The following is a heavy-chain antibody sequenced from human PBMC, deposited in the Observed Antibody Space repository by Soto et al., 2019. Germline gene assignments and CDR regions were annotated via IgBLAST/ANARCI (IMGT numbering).Heavy chain of an antibody. D-gene: IGHD1-1*01. CDR3: ARGPEDTTPCGLYYYYGMDV. Sequence: GGSLRLSCAASGFTFSSYSMNWVRQAPGKGLEWVSSISSSSSYTYYADSVKGRFTISRDNSKNTLYLQMNSLRAEDTAVYYCARGPEDTTPCGLYYYYGMDVWGQGTTVTVSS. V-gene: IGHV3-21*01. J-gene: IGHJ6*02. CDR2: ISSSSSYT. CDR1: GFTFSSYS.